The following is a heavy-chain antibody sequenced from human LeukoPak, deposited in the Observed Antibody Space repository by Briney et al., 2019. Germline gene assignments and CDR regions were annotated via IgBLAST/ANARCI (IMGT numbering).Heavy chain of an antibody. CDR3: AREVADGSGSWYFDY. CDR2: ISYDGSNK. CDR1: GFTYSNYA. D-gene: IGHD3-10*01. J-gene: IGHJ4*02. Sequence: GGSLRLSCAASGFTYSNYAMSWVRQAPGKGLEWVAVISYDGSNKYYADSVKGRFTISRDNSKHTLYLQMNSLRAEDTTVYYCAREVADGSGSWYFDYWGQGTLVTVSS. V-gene: IGHV3-30-3*01.